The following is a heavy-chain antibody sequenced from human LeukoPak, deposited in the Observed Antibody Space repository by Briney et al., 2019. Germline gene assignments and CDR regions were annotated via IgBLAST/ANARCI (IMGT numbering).Heavy chain of an antibody. CDR1: GFSFSNYW. Sequence: GGSLRLSCAASGFSFSNYWMHWVRQAPGEELVWVSRINSDETGTSYADSVKGRFTISRDNAKNTLYLQMNSLRAEDTAVYYCARDGSLPDYWGQGTLVTVSS. CDR3: ARDGSLPDY. V-gene: IGHV3-74*01. CDR2: INSDETGT. J-gene: IGHJ4*02.